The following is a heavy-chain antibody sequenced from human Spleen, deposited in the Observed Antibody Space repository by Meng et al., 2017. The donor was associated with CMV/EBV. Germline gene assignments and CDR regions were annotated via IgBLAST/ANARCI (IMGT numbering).Heavy chain of an antibody. CDR2: ISPKSGGT. CDR1: GYAFTDYF. J-gene: IGHJ5*02. V-gene: IGHV1-2*02. Sequence: ASVKVSCKASGYAFTDYFIHWVRQAPGQGLEWMGWISPKSGGTSDAQKFQGRITMTRDTSISTAYMELSSLRSEDTAVYYCARGPTSFYDFWSGYYTPEFDPWGQGTLVTVSS. D-gene: IGHD3-3*01. CDR3: ARGPTSFYDFWSGYYTPEFDP.